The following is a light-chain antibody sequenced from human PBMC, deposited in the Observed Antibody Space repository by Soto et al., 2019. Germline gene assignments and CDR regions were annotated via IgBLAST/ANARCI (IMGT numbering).Light chain of an antibody. V-gene: IGKV3-20*01. Sequence: EIVLTQSPGTLSLSPGERATLSCRASQSVRSNYLAWYRQTPGQAPRLLIYGASNRATGIPDRFSGSGSGTDFTLSISKQEPEDFALYYGQQYGSSPWTFGQGTKVEIK. J-gene: IGKJ1*01. CDR2: GAS. CDR1: QSVRSNY. CDR3: QQYGSSPWT.